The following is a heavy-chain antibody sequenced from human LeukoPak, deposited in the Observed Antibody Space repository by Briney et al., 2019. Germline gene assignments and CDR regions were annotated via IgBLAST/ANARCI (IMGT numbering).Heavy chain of an antibody. D-gene: IGHD4-17*01. CDR2: IIPIFGTA. CDR1: GGTFSSYA. V-gene: IGHV1-69*06. CDR3: ARVGLRHYYYYMDV. Sequence: GASVKVSCKASGGTFSSYAIRWVRQAPGQGLEWMGGIIPIFGTANYAQKFQGRVTITADKSTSTAYMELSSLRSEDTAVYYRARVGLRHYYYYMDVWGKGTTVTVSS. J-gene: IGHJ6*03.